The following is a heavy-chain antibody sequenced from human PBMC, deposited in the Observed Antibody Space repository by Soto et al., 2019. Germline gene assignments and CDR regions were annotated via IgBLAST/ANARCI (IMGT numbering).Heavy chain of an antibody. V-gene: IGHV3-30*03. Sequence: QVQLVESGGGVVQPGGSRRLSCAASGFTFSTYGIHWVHQAPGKGLEWVAVISSDGSNKYYTESVKGRFTISRDNPKNTLYLQMNSLRPEDTAVYYCAREWLRRLGPDYWGQGTLVTVSS. D-gene: IGHD5-12*01. CDR3: AREWLRRLGPDY. CDR2: ISSDGSNK. J-gene: IGHJ4*02. CDR1: GFTFSTYG.